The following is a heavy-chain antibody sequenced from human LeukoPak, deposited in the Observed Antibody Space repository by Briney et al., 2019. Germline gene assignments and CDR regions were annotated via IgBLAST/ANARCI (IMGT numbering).Heavy chain of an antibody. CDR3: AREWLPYDSSGYYYGGRAFDI. Sequence: GGSLRLSCAASGFTVSSNYMNWVRQAPGKGLEWVSVIYSGGSTYYADSVKGRFTISRDNSKNTLYLQMNSLRAEDTAVYYCAREWLPYDSSGYYYGGRAFDIWGQGTLVTVS. V-gene: IGHV3-53*01. J-gene: IGHJ3*02. D-gene: IGHD3-22*01. CDR2: IYSGGST. CDR1: GFTVSSNY.